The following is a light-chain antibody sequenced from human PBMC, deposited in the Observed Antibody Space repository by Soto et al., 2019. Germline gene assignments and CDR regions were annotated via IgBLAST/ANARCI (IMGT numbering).Light chain of an antibody. J-gene: IGKJ3*01. Sequence: EIVLTQSPGTLSLSPGERATLSCRASQTITTLAWYQRKPGQAPRLLIYRVSSRATGVPDRFSGGGSGTDYTLTISSLEPEDFAVYFCQHYGTFGPGTKVDLK. CDR3: QHYGT. CDR1: QTITT. CDR2: RVS. V-gene: IGKV3-20*01.